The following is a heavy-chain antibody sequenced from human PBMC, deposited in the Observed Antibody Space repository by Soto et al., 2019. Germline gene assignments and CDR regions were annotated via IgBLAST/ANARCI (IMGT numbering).Heavy chain of an antibody. D-gene: IGHD3-16*01. CDR3: AKPPNVWPNAFDI. J-gene: IGHJ3*02. Sequence: GGSLRLSYAASGFAFSSYAMSWVRQAPGKGLEWVSAISGSGGSTYYADSVKGRFTISRDNSKNTLYLQMNSLRAEDTAVYYWAKPPNVWPNAFDIGGKGKMVTVSS. CDR1: GFAFSSYA. CDR2: ISGSGGST. V-gene: IGHV3-23*01.